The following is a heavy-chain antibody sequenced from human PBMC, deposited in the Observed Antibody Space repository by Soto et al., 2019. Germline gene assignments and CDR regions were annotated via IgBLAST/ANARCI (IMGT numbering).Heavy chain of an antibody. D-gene: IGHD3-22*01. V-gene: IGHV3-9*01. CDR1: GFTFDDYA. CDR3: AKWEGSSGYYSLFDY. CDR2: ISWNSGSI. J-gene: IGHJ4*02. Sequence: EVQLVEAGGGLVQPGRSLRLSCAASGFTFDDYAMHWVRQAPGKGLEWVSGISWNSGSIGYADSVKGRFTISRDNAKNSLYLQMNSLRAEDTALYYCAKWEGSSGYYSLFDYWGQGTLVTVSS.